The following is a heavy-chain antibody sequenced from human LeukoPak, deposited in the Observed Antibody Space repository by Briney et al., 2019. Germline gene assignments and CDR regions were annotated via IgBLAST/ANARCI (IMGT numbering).Heavy chain of an antibody. CDR1: GGTFSSYA. Sequence: SVKVSCKASGGTFSSYAISWVRQAPGQGLEWMGGIIPIFGTANYAQKFQGRVTITADESTSTAYMELSSLRSEDTAVYYCAIYYYCSSTSCYPEGFDPWGQGTLVTVSS. V-gene: IGHV1-69*13. J-gene: IGHJ5*02. CDR3: AIYYYCSSTSCYPEGFDP. D-gene: IGHD2-2*01. CDR2: IIPIFGTA.